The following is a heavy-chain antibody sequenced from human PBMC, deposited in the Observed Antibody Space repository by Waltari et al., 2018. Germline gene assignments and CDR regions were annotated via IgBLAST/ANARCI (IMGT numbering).Heavy chain of an antibody. CDR1: GGSISSYY. V-gene: IGHV4-4*07. J-gene: IGHJ6*03. CDR3: ARESVVVPADIRGSYYYYYYMDV. D-gene: IGHD2-2*02. Sequence: QVQLQESGPGLVKPSETLSLTRTVPGGSISSYYWCWIRQPAAKALEWIGRIYTSGSSNYNHTIQKRVNTTVATYMNQFVMMRSDVTAGDTAVYYCARESVVVPADIRGSYYYYYYMDVWGKGTTVTTSS. CDR2: IYTSGSS.